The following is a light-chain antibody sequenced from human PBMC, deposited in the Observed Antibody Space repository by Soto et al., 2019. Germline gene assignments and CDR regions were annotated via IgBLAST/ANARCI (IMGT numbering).Light chain of an antibody. Sequence: EIVMTQSPATLSVSPGERATLSCRASQSVSSNLAWYQQKPVQAPRLLIYGASTRATGIPARFSGSGSGTEFTLTISSLQSEDFAVYYCQQYNNWPPTFGQGTKV. V-gene: IGKV3-15*01. CDR3: QQYNNWPPT. CDR2: GAS. J-gene: IGKJ1*01. CDR1: QSVSSN.